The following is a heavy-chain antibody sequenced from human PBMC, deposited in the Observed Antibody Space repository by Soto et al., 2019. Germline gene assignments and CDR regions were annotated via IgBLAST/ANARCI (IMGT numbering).Heavy chain of an antibody. Sequence: EVQLVETGGGLIQPGGSLRLSCAAAGFTVSSNYMSWVRQAPGKGLEWVSVIYSGGSTYYADSVKGRFTISRDNSKNTLYLQMNSLRAEDTAVYYCATAGDDGYNLGDAFDIWGQGTMVTVSS. J-gene: IGHJ3*02. CDR3: ATAGDDGYNLGDAFDI. D-gene: IGHD5-12*01. CDR2: IYSGGST. V-gene: IGHV3-53*02. CDR1: GFTVSSNY.